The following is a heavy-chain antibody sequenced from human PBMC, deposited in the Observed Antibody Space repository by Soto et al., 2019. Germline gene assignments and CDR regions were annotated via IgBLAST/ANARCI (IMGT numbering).Heavy chain of an antibody. Sequence: PSETLSLTCSVSGYSVSSSDYYWAWIRQPPGKGLEWIGSMLYSGLTYYNPSLKSRVTLSVDTSKNQFSVRLNSVTASDTAGYYCAPLSVSLSGPYGIHVWGQGTTVTVSS. V-gene: IGHV4-39*01. D-gene: IGHD2-15*01. CDR3: APLSVSLSGPYGIHV. J-gene: IGHJ6*02. CDR2: MLYSGLT. CDR1: GYSVSSSDYY.